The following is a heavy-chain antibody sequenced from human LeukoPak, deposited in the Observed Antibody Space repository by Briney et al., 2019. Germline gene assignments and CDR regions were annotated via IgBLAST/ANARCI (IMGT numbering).Heavy chain of an antibody. CDR3: ARGDYLSSYYYYYYGMDV. CDR2: MNPNSGNT. J-gene: IGHJ6*02. Sequence: ASVKVSCKASGYTFTSYDINWVRQATGQGLEWMGWMNPNSGNTGFAQKFQGRVTMTRNTSISTAYMELSSLRSEDTAVYYCARGDYLSSYYYYYYGMDVWGQGTTVTVSS. CDR1: GYTFTSYD. D-gene: IGHD4-11*01. V-gene: IGHV1-8*01.